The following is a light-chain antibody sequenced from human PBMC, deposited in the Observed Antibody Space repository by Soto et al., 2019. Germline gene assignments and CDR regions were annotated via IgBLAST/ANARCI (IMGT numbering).Light chain of an antibody. V-gene: IGLV2-11*01. CDR3: CSNAGSYNLI. CDR2: DVN. CDR1: SSDVGGYNY. Sequence: QSALTQPRSVSGSPGQSVTISCTGTSSDVGGYNYVSWYQQHPGKVPKLMIYDVNKRPSGVPDRFSGSKSGNTASLTISGLQAEDEADYYCCSNAGSYNLIFGGGTKVTVL. J-gene: IGLJ2*01.